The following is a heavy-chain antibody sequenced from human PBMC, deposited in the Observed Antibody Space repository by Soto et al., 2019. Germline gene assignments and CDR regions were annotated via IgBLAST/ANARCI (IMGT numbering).Heavy chain of an antibody. V-gene: IGHV1-3*01. CDR1: GYTFTSYA. D-gene: IGHD5-18*01. CDR3: ARELGALTGGGPRYSYGYFDY. J-gene: IGHJ4*02. Sequence: QVQLVQSGAEVKKPGASVKVSCKASGYTFTSYAMHWVRQAPGQRLEWMGWINAGNGNTKYSQKFQGRVTITRDTSASTAYMELSSLRSEDTAVYYCARELGALTGGGPRYSYGYFDYWGQGTLVIVSS. CDR2: INAGNGNT.